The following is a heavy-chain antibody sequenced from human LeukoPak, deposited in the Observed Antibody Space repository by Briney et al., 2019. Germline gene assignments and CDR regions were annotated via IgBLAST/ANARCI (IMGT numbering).Heavy chain of an antibody. CDR1: GGSIGSYY. Sequence: SETLSLTCTVSGGSIGSYYWSWIRQPPGKGLEWIGYIYYSGSTNYNPSLKSRVTISVDTSKNQFSLKLSSVTAADTAVYYCARIRYSGYDHDYWGQGTLVTVSS. CDR3: ARIRYSGYDHDY. J-gene: IGHJ4*02. D-gene: IGHD5-12*01. CDR2: IYYSGST. V-gene: IGHV4-59*01.